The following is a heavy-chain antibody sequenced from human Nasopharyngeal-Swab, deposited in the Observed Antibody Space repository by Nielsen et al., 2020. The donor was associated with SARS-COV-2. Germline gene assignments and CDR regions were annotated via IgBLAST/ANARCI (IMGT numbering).Heavy chain of an antibody. CDR3: AKDHGYYYGMDV. CDR1: GFTFDDYA. J-gene: IGHJ6*02. V-gene: IGHV3-9*01. CDR2: ISWNSGSI. Sequence: SLKISCAASGFTFDDYAMHWVRQAPGKGLEWVSGISWNSGSIGYADSVKGRFTIPRDNAKNSMYLQMNSLRAEDTASYYCAKDHGYYYGMDVWGQGTTVTVSS.